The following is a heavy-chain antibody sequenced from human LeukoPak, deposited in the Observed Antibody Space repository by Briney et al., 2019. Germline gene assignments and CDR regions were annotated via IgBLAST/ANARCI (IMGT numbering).Heavy chain of an antibody. D-gene: IGHD6-19*01. J-gene: IGHJ6*03. CDR3: ARLRSQPVADTYYYYMDV. V-gene: IGHV3-21*01. Sequence: GGSLRLSCAASGFTFSSYSMNWVRQAPGKGLEWVSSISSSSSYIYYADSVKGRFTISRDNAKNSLYLQMNSLRAEDTAVYYCARLRSQPVADTYYYYMDVWGKGTTVTVSS. CDR2: ISSSSSYI. CDR1: GFTFSSYS.